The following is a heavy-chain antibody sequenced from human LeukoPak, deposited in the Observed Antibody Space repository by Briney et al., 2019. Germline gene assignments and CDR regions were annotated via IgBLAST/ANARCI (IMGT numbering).Heavy chain of an antibody. Sequence: GSLRLSCAASGFTVSSNYMSWIRQPPGKGLEWIGSIYYSGSTYYNPSLKSRVTISVDTSKNQFSLKLSSVTAADTAVYYCARPGGIAAAGKADWFDPWGQGTLVTVSS. D-gene: IGHD6-13*01. J-gene: IGHJ5*02. V-gene: IGHV4-39*01. CDR2: IYYSGST. CDR1: GFTVSSNY. CDR3: ARPGGIAAAGKADWFDP.